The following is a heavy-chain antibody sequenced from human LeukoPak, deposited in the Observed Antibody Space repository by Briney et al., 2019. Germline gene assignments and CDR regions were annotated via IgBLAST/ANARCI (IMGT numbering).Heavy chain of an antibody. CDR2: INPNSGGT. D-gene: IGHD6-19*01. Sequence: GASVKVSCKASGYTFTGYYMHWVRQAPGQGLEWMGWINPNSGGTNYAQKFQGRVTMTRDTSISTAYMELSRLRSDDTAVYYCARRHSSGKGDWFDPWGQGTLVTVSS. CDR1: GYTFTGYY. V-gene: IGHV1-2*02. J-gene: IGHJ5*02. CDR3: ARRHSSGKGDWFDP.